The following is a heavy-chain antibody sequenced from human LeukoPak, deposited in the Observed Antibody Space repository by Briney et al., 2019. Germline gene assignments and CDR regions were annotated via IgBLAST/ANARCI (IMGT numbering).Heavy chain of an antibody. CDR1: GGSISSGGYY. Sequence: SQTLSLTCTVSGGSISSGGYYWSWIRQPPGKGLEWIGYIYHSGSTYYNPSLKSRVTISVDRSKNQFSLKLSSLTAADTAVYYCARDRQSSSWYGGAFDIWGQGTMVTVSS. CDR3: ARDRQSSSWYGGAFDI. V-gene: IGHV4-30-2*01. J-gene: IGHJ3*02. D-gene: IGHD6-13*01. CDR2: IYHSGST.